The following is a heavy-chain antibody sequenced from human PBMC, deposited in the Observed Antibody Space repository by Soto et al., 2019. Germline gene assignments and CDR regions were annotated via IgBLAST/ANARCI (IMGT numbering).Heavy chain of an antibody. J-gene: IGHJ6*02. D-gene: IGHD3-3*01. CDR3: AKDPNYYDFWAGSYHYHGMDV. V-gene: IGHV1-46*01. CDR2: INPGNRIT. CDR1: GSTFTNYF. Sequence: ASVKVSCKTSGSTFTNYFVHWVRQAPGQGLEWMGAINPGNRITNYALKFQGRVTMTRDTSTNTVYLELSSLRSEDTAVYSCAKDPNYYDFWAGSYHYHGMDVWGQGTTVTVSS.